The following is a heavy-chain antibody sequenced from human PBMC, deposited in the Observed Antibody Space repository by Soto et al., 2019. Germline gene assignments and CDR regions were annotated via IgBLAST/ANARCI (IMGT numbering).Heavy chain of an antibody. CDR2: ISGSGGST. CDR3: AKGVWFGELSAYYYYMDV. J-gene: IGHJ6*03. V-gene: IGHV3-23*01. CDR1: GFTFSSYA. D-gene: IGHD3-10*01. Sequence: GGSLRLSCAASGFTFSSYAMSWVRQAPGKGLEWVSAISGSGGSTYYADSVKGRFTISRDNSKNTLYLQMNSLRAEDTAVYYCAKGVWFGELSAYYYYMDVWGKGTTVTVSS.